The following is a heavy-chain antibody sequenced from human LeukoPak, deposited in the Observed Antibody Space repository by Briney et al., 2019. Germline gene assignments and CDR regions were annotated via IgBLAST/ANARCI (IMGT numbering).Heavy chain of an antibody. V-gene: IGHV3-30-3*01. J-gene: IGHJ4*02. CDR1: GFTFSSYA. CDR2: ISYDGSNK. D-gene: IGHD3-22*01. Sequence: PGGSLRLSCAASGFTFSSYATHWVRQAPGKGLEWVAVISYDGSNKYYADSVKGRFTISRDNSKNTLYLQMNSLRAEDTAVYYCARAPRLLYQYYYDSSGYAFDYWGQGTLVTVSS. CDR3: ARAPRLLYQYYYDSSGYAFDY.